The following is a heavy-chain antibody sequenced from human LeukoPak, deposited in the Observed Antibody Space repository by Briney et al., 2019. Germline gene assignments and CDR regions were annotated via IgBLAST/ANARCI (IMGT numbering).Heavy chain of an antibody. CDR1: GGPLRCYY. CDR3: ARGVVVAALDY. V-gene: IGHV4-59*01. Sequence: SETLSLTRTVSGGPLRCYYWRWIRQPPGQGLEWIGYIYYSGSTNYNPSLTGRVTISVDTSKNQFSLKLSSVTAADTAVYYCARGVVVAALDYWGQGTLVTVSS. J-gene: IGHJ4*02. CDR2: IYYSGST. D-gene: IGHD2-15*01.